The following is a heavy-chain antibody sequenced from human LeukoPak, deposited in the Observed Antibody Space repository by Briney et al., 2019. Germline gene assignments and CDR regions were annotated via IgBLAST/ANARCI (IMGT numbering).Heavy chain of an antibody. D-gene: IGHD3-16*01. Sequence: ASVKVSCKASGYTFTSYGISWLRQAPGQGLEWMGWISAYNGNTNYAQKLQGRFTMTTDTSTSTAYRELRSLRSDDTAVYYGARSQGVDYWGQGTLVTVSS. CDR3: ARSQGVDY. CDR2: ISAYNGNT. J-gene: IGHJ4*02. CDR1: GYTFTSYG. V-gene: IGHV1-18*01.